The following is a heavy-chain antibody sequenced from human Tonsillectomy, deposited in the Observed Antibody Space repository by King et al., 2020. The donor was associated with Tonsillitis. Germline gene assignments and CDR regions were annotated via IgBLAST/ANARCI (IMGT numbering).Heavy chain of an antibody. D-gene: IGHD1-26*01. CDR3: ARYVSGSFDY. CDR2: MYHSGTI. J-gene: IGHJ4*02. Sequence: QLQESGPGAVKPSETLSLTCTVSGGSMSSSDQYWAWIRQPPGKGLEWIGYMYHSGTIFYNPSLKSRITISGGTSENRFSLKLSSVTAADTAVYFCARYVSGSFDYWGQGALVTVSS. V-gene: IGHV4-39*01. CDR1: GGSMSSSDQY.